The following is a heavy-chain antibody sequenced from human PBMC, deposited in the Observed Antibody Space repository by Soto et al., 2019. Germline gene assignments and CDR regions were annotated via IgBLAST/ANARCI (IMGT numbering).Heavy chain of an antibody. CDR3: ARRKGGDYGHYFDY. D-gene: IGHD4-17*01. Sequence: PSETLSLTCTVSGCCISTNYWSWIRQPPGKGLEWIGYIYSSGSTNYNPSLESRVIISVDTSKNQSSLNLSSVTATDTAIYYCARRKGGDYGHYFDYWGQGTLVTVSS. V-gene: IGHV4-4*09. CDR1: GCCISTNY. J-gene: IGHJ4*02. CDR2: IYSSGST.